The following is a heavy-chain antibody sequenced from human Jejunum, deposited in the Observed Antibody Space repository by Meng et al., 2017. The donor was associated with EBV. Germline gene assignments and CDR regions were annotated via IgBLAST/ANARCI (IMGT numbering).Heavy chain of an antibody. D-gene: IGHD1-14*01. CDR2: IHPKSGDT. J-gene: IGHJ4*02. CDR3: ARSYRDY. V-gene: IGHV1-2*06. CDR1: GYTFTDYS. Sequence: QVQLVQSEAEVKTPGASVKVSCKASGYTFTDYSIHWVRQAPGQGLEWMGRIHPKSGDTSYAQTSQGRVTMTRDTSISTAYMELSSLRSDDTAIYYCARSYRDYWGPGTLVTVSS.